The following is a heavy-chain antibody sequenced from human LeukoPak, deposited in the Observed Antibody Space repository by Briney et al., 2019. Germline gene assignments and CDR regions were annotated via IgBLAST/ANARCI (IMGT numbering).Heavy chain of an antibody. Sequence: GGSLRLSCAASGFTFSNAWMSWVRQAPGKGLEWVGRIKSKTDGGTTDYAAPVKGRFTISRDDSKNTLYLQMNSLKTEDTAVYYCTTPPYMVRGVIHEADYWGQGTLVTVSS. CDR3: TTPPYMVRGVIHEADY. V-gene: IGHV3-15*01. D-gene: IGHD3-10*01. CDR2: IKSKTDGGTT. CDR1: GFTFSNAW. J-gene: IGHJ4*02.